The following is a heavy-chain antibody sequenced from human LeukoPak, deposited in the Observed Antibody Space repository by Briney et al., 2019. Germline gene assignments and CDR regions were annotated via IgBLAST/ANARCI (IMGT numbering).Heavy chain of an antibody. D-gene: IGHD2-15*01. CDR2: ISYDGSNK. J-gene: IGHJ3*02. V-gene: IGHV3-30-3*01. CDR1: GFTFSSYA. CDR3: AREGYCGGGSCYRGNFDI. Sequence: PGRSLRLSCAASGFTFSSYAMHWVRQAPGKGLEWVAVISYDGSNKYYADSVKGRFTISRDNSKNTLYLQMNSLRADDTAVYYCAREGYCGGGSCYRGNFDIWGQGTMVTVSS.